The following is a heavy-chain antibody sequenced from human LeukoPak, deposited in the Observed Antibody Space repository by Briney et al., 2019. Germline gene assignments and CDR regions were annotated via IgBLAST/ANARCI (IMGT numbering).Heavy chain of an antibody. Sequence: PGGSLRLSCAASGFTFDDYAMHWVRQAPGKGLEWVSGISWNSGSIGYADSVKGRFTISRDNAKNSLYLQMNSLRAEDTALYYCANDMGHSGYDVHWGQGTLVTVSS. D-gene: IGHD5-12*01. CDR1: GFTFDDYA. V-gene: IGHV3-9*01. CDR3: ANDMGHSGYDVH. CDR2: ISWNSGSI. J-gene: IGHJ4*02.